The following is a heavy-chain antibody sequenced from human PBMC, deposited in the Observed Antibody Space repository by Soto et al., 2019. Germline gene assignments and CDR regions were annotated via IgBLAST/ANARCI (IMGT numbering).Heavy chain of an antibody. CDR2: IIPILGIA. D-gene: IGHD3-10*01. V-gene: IGHV1-69*04. CDR1: GGTLISYT. Sequence: SVKVSCKASGGTLISYTISWVRQAPGQGLEWMGRIIPILGIANYAQKFQGRVTITADKSTSTAYMELSSLRSEDTAVYYCARDPLYGSGSPYLGYWGQGTLVTVSS. CDR3: ARDPLYGSGSPYLGY. J-gene: IGHJ4*02.